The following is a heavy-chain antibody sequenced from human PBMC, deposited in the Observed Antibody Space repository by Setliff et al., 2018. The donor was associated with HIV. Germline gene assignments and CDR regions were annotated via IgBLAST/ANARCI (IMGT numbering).Heavy chain of an antibody. CDR1: GGSISSGSYY. CDR3: ARGRRSTSSYYYYYYMDV. CDR2: IYTSGST. Sequence: SETLSLTCTVSGGSISSGSYYWSWIRQPAGKGLEWIGHIYTSGSTNYNPSLKSRVTISVDTSKNQFSLKLSSVTAADTAVYYCARGRRSTSSYYYYYYMDVWGKGTTVTVS. J-gene: IGHJ6*03. V-gene: IGHV4-61*09. D-gene: IGHD2-2*01.